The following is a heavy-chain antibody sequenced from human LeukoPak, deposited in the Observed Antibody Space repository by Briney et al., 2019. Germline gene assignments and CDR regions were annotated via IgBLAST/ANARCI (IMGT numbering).Heavy chain of an antibody. CDR2: IIPIFGTA. V-gene: IGHV1-69*01. Sequence: GASVKVSCKASGGTFSSYAISWVRQAPGQGLEWMGGIIPIFGTANYAQKFQGRVTITADESTSTAHMELSSLRSEDTAVYYCATTYDFWSGYYRTFVYWGQGTLVTVSS. CDR3: ATTYDFWSGYYRTFVY. D-gene: IGHD3-3*01. CDR1: GGTFSSYA. J-gene: IGHJ4*02.